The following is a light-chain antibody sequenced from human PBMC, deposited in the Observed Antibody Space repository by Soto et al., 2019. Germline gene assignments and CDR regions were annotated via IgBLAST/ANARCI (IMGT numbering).Light chain of an antibody. CDR1: QSISGS. Sequence: DIQMTQSPSSLSALVGDRVTITCRASQSISGSLNWYPSKPGKAPKLLIYGAFTLHSGVPSRFSGSGSGTDYTLPISNLQLEDFASYYCQQTYRTPLTFGGGTKVEIK. CDR2: GAF. CDR3: QQTYRTPLT. V-gene: IGKV1-39*01. J-gene: IGKJ4*01.